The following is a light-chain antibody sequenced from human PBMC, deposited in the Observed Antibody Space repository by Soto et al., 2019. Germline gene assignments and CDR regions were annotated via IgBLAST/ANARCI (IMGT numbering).Light chain of an antibody. J-gene: IGKJ3*01. CDR1: QRVSSY. CDR3: QQRSNWIFT. CDR2: DAS. V-gene: IGKV3-11*01. Sequence: EIVLTQSPATLSLSPGERATLSCRASQRVSSYLAWYQQKPGQAPRLLIYDASNRATGIPARFSGSGYGTDFTLTSSSLEPEDCAIYYWQQRSNWIFTFVPRTKVHIK.